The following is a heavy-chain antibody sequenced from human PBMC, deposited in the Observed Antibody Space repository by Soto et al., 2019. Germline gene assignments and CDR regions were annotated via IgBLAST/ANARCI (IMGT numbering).Heavy chain of an antibody. CDR1: GSPFSTYW. V-gene: IGHV5-51*01. J-gene: IGHJ6*02. CDR2: IYLGDSDT. CDR3: ARGVGIVATDGMDV. D-gene: IGHD5-12*01. Sequence: GESPKISSPRSGSPFSTYWLVLVRPMPGKGLEWMGIIYLGDSDTRYSPSFQGQVTISADKSISTAYLQWSSLKASDTAMYYCARGVGIVATDGMDVWGQGTTVTVSS.